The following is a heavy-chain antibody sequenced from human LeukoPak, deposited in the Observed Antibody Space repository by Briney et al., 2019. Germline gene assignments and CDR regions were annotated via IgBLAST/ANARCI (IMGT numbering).Heavy chain of an antibody. J-gene: IGHJ4*02. D-gene: IGHD2-15*01. CDR3: ARDLKSGAEFDY. CDR2: IKQDGSEK. CDR1: GFTFSSYW. V-gene: IGHV3-7*01. Sequence: GGSLRLSCAASGFTFSSYWMSWVRQSPGKGLEGVANIKQDGSEKYYVDYVKGRFTISRDNAKNSLYLQMNSLRAEDTDVYYCARDLKSGAEFDYWGQGTLVTVSS.